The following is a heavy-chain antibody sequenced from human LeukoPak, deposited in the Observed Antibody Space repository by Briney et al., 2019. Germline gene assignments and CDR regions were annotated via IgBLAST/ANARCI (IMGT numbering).Heavy chain of an antibody. CDR1: GYTLTELS. CDR2: FDPEDGET. Sequence: ASVKVSCKVSGYTLTELSMHWVRQAPGKGLEWMGGFDPEDGETIYAQKFQGRVTMTEDTSTDTAYMELSSLRSDDTAVYRCAKETAMTFGGVIEPYFDSWGQGSLVTVSS. CDR3: AKETAMTFGGVIEPYFDS. D-gene: IGHD3-16*02. V-gene: IGHV1-24*01. J-gene: IGHJ4*02.